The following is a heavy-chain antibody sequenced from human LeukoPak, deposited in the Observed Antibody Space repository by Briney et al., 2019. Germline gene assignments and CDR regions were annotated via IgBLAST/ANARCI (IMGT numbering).Heavy chain of an antibody. J-gene: IGHJ6*02. CDR2: IYYSGST. CDR1: GGFSSSSSYY. CDR3: ASSIAAAGPTTYYYYGMDV. D-gene: IGHD6-13*01. Sequence: PSETLSLTCTVSGGFSSSSSYYWGWIRQPPGKGLEWIGSIYYSGSTYYNPSLKSRVTISVDTSKNQFSLKLSSVTAADTAVYYCASSIAAAGPTTYYYYGMDVWGQGTTVTVSS. V-gene: IGHV4-39*07.